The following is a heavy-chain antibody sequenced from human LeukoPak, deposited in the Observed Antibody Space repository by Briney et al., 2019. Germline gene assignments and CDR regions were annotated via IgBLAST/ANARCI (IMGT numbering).Heavy chain of an antibody. J-gene: IGHJ4*02. CDR3: ASSRLYIVARPDDY. CDR1: GFTFSDYY. CDR2: ISSSGSTI. D-gene: IGHD6-6*01. V-gene: IGHV3-11*01. Sequence: PGGSLRLSCAASGFTFSDYYMSWIRQAPGKGLEWLSYISSSGSTIYYADSVKGRFTISRDNAKNSLYLQMNSLRAEDTAVYYCASSRLYIVARPDDYWGQGNLVTVSS.